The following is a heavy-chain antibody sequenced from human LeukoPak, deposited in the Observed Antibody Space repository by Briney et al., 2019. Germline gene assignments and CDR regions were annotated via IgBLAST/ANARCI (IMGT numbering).Heavy chain of an antibody. CDR1: GFPFSIYA. CDR3: VYVVSRCYSEC. D-gene: IGHD2-21*01. V-gene: IGHV3-64D*06. Sequence: GGSLRLSCSASGFPFSIYAMHCVRQAPGKGLEYVSAISSNGDSTYYADSVKGRFTISRDNSKNTLYLQMSSLRVEDTAVYYCVYVVSRCYSECWGQGTLVTVSS. CDR2: ISSNGDST. J-gene: IGHJ4*01.